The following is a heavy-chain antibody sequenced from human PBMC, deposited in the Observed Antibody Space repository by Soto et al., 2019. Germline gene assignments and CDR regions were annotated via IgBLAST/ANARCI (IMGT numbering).Heavy chain of an antibody. CDR3: ARDRGGNIVVVPAAIRFDY. CDR2: ISAYNGNT. V-gene: IGHV1-18*01. D-gene: IGHD2-2*02. Sequence: ASVKVSCKASGYTFTSYAMNWVRQAPGQGLEWMGWISAYNGNTNYAQKLQGRVTMTTDTSTSTAYMELRSLRSDDTAVYYCARDRGGNIVVVPAAIRFDYWGQGTLVTVSS. J-gene: IGHJ4*02. CDR1: GYTFTSYA.